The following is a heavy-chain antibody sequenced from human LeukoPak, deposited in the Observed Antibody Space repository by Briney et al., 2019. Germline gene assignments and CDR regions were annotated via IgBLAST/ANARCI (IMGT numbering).Heavy chain of an antibody. CDR1: GYTFTSYY. J-gene: IGHJ4*02. CDR3: ASGIPYDSSGYYILKLDY. V-gene: IGHV1-46*01. D-gene: IGHD3-22*01. Sequence: VASVKVSCKASGYTFTSYYMHWVRQAPGQGLEWVGIINPSGGSTSYAQKFQGRVTMTRDTSTSTVYMELSSLRSEDTAVYYCASGIPYDSSGYYILKLDYWGQGTLVTVSS. CDR2: INPSGGST.